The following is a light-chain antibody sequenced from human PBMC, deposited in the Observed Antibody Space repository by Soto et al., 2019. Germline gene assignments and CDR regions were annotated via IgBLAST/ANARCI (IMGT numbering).Light chain of an antibody. J-gene: IGKJ1*01. V-gene: IGKV1-5*03. CDR2: KAS. Sequence: DIQMTQSPSTLSASVGDRVIITCRASQSISSWLAWYQQKPGKAPNLLIYKASTLKGGVPSRFSCSGSGTEFALTISSLQPDDFATYYCQQYDNDSWTFGQGTKVEIK. CDR1: QSISSW. CDR3: QQYDNDSWT.